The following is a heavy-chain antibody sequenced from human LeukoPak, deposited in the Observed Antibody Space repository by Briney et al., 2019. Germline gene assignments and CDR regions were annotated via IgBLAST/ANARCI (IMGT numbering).Heavy chain of an antibody. CDR3: ARDPYNWNDHYFDY. V-gene: IGHV3-7*01. J-gene: IGHJ4*02. CDR1: GFIFSSYW. Sequence: GGSLRLSCAASGFIFSSYWMSWVRQAPGKGLEWVANIKQDGSEKYYVDPVKGRFTISRDNAKNSLYLQMNSLRAEDTAVYYCARDPYNWNDHYFDYWGQGTLVTVSS. D-gene: IGHD1-1*01. CDR2: IKQDGSEK.